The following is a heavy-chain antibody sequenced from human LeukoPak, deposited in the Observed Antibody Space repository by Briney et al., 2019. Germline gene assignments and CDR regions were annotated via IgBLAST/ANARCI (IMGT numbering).Heavy chain of an antibody. CDR1: GFTFSNFW. CDR2: IKVDGSEK. V-gene: IGHV3-7*03. CDR3: ARKTGTTGEAFDY. D-gene: IGHD1-1*01. J-gene: IGHJ4*02. Sequence: PGGSLRLSCAASGFTFSNFWMSWFRQAPGKGLEWVANIKVDGSEKYYVDSVKGRFTISRDNAENSLYLQMNSLRAEDTAVYYCARKTGTTGEAFDYWGQGTQVTVSS.